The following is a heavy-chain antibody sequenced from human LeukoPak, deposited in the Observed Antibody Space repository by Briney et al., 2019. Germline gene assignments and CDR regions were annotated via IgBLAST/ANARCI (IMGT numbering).Heavy chain of an antibody. V-gene: IGHV3-11*03. CDR3: AAATAADF. J-gene: IGHJ4*02. D-gene: IGHD6-13*01. CDR1: GIPFSDYY. Sequence: GGSLRLSCVVSGIPFSDYYMNWIRQAPGKGLEWISYISSSSSYTDYADSVKGRFTISRDNAKSALYLHLNSLRLEDTAVYYCAAATAADFSGQGTLVTVSS. CDR2: ISSSSSYT.